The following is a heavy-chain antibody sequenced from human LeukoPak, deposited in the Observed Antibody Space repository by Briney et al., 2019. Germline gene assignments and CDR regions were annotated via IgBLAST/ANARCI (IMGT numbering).Heavy chain of an antibody. CDR1: GFTFSSSW. V-gene: IGHV3-7*01. D-gene: IGHD6-19*01. CDR3: ARDRGWYHADS. Sequence: GGSLRLFCAASGFTFSSSWMGWARQAPGKGLEWVANIKEDGSWKHYAVSVQGRFTISRDNAKNSLYLQMNSLRAEDTGVYYCARDRGWYHADSWGQGTLVTVSS. J-gene: IGHJ4*02. CDR2: IKEDGSWK.